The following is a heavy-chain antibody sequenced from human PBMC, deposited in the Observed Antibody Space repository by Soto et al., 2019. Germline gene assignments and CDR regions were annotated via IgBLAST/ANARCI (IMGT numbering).Heavy chain of an antibody. CDR1: GGTFSSYT. CDR3: AREYGDYAKPVAFDI. CDR2: SIPILGIA. J-gene: IGHJ3*02. V-gene: IGHV1-69*02. D-gene: IGHD4-17*01. Sequence: QVQLMQSRAEVKKPGSSVKVSCKASGGTFSSYTISWVRQAPGQGLEWMGRSIPILGIANYAQKFQGRVTITADKSTSIASMELSSLRSEDTAVYYCAREYGDYAKPVAFDIWGQGTMVTVSS.